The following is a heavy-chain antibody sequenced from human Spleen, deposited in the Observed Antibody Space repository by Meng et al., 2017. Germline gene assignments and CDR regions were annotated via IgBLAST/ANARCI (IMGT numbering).Heavy chain of an antibody. J-gene: IGHJ4*02. Sequence: SVKVSCKASGGTFSSYAISWVRQAPGQGLEWMGGIIPIFGTANYAQKFQGRVTITADESTSTAYMELSSLRSEDTAVYYCARHHGLATTTFDYWGQGTLVTVSS. CDR1: GGTFSSYA. V-gene: IGHV1-69*13. D-gene: IGHD5-24*01. CDR2: IIPIFGTA. CDR3: ARHHGLATTTFDY.